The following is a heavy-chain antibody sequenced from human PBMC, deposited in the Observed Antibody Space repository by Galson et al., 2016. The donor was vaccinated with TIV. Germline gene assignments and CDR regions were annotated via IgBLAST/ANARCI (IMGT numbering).Heavy chain of an antibody. CDR2: IWSDANNK. J-gene: IGHJ3*02. CDR1: GFTFSKFG. CDR3: ARGPGYSYGLGAFYI. D-gene: IGHD5-18*01. Sequence: SLRLSCAASGFTFSKFGIHWVRQAPGKGLEWVAVIWSDANNKNYANSVKGRFTISRDNSKNTVSLQMNSLRAEDTAVYYCARGPGYSYGLGAFYIWGQGTMVTVSS. V-gene: IGHV3-33*01.